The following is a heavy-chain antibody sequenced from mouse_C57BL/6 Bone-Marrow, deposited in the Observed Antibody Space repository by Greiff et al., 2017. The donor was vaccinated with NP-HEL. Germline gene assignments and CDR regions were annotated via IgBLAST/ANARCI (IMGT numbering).Heavy chain of an antibody. CDR2: INYDGSST. CDR1: GFTFSDYY. D-gene: IGHD6-1*01. J-gene: IGHJ2*01. CDR3: ARDTSGFDY. V-gene: IGHV5-16*01. Sequence: DVKLVESEGGLVQPGSSMKLSCTASGFTFSDYYMAWVRQVPEKGLEWVANINYDGSSTYYLDSLKSRFIISRDNAKNMLYLQMSRLKSEDTATYYCARDTSGFDYWGQGTTLTVSS.